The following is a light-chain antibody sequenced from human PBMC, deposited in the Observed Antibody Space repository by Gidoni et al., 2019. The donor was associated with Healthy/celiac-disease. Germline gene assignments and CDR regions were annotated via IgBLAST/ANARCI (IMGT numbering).Light chain of an antibody. J-gene: IGKJ4*01. CDR2: GAS. Sequence: EIMMTQSPATLSVSPGERATLSCRASQSVSSNLAWYQQKPGQAPRLLIYGASTRATGIPARFSGSGSGTEFTLTISSLQSEDFAVYYCQQYNNWPPPLTFGGGTKVEIK. CDR1: QSVSSN. CDR3: QQYNNWPPPLT. V-gene: IGKV3-15*01.